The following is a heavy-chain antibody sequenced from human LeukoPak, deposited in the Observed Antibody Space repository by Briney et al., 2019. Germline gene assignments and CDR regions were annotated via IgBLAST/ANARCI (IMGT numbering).Heavy chain of an antibody. CDR1: GFTFSTFA. CDR2: VVGGGTT. CDR3: AKDLHYNDGRWEFDP. Sequence: GGSLRLCCAASGFTFSTFAMTWVRQAPGKGLEWVSGVVGGGTTYYADSVKGRFTLSKDNSKRTVYLKMNSLRVEDTAIYYCAKDLHYNDGRWEFDPWGQGTLVTVSS. V-gene: IGHV3-23*01. D-gene: IGHD5-24*01. J-gene: IGHJ5*02.